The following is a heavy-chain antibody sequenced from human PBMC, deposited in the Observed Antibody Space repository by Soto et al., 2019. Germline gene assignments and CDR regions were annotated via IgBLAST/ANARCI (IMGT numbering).Heavy chain of an antibody. CDR3: ARDQENDYVARGAFDV. CDR2: TYYRSKWST. D-gene: IGHD3-16*01. J-gene: IGHJ3*01. Sequence: SQTLSLTCAISGDSVSSNSAAWNWIRQSPSRGLEWLGRTYYRSKWSTDYAVSVKSRITINPDTSKNRFSLQLNSVTPEDTAVYFCARDQENDYVARGAFDVWGQGTMVTVSS. CDR1: GDSVSSNSAA. V-gene: IGHV6-1*01.